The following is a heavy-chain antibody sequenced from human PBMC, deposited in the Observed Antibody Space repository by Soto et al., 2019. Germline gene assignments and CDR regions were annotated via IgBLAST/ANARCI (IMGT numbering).Heavy chain of an antibody. CDR2: IYYSGST. D-gene: IGHD4-17*01. CDR3: ARQLQDYGDSLDY. J-gene: IGHJ4*02. Sequence: SETLSLTCTVSGGSISSSSYYWGWIRQPPGKGLEWIGSIYYSGSTYYNPSLKSRVTISVDTSKNQFSLKLSSVTAADTAVYYCARQLQDYGDSLDYCGQGPLVTVYS. V-gene: IGHV4-39*01. CDR1: GGSISSSSYY.